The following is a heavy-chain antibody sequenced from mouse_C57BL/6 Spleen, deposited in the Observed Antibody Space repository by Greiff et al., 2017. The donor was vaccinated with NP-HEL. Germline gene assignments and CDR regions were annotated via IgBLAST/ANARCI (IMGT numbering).Heavy chain of an antibody. CDR3: ARDYYGRYYAMDY. Sequence: VQLQQSGPELVKPGASVKISCKASGYSFTGYYMNWVKQSPEKSLEWIGEINPSTGGTTYNQKFKAKATLTVDKSSSTAYMQLKSLTSEDSAVYYCARDYYGRYYAMDYWGQGTSVTVSS. D-gene: IGHD1-1*01. CDR1: GYSFTGYY. CDR2: INPSTGGT. J-gene: IGHJ4*01. V-gene: IGHV1-42*01.